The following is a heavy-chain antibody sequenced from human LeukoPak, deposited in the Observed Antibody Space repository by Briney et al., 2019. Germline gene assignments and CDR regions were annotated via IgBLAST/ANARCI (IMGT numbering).Heavy chain of an antibody. Sequence: GGSLTLSCAASGFTFSSYEMNWVRQAPGKGLEWVSYISSSGSTIYYADSVKGRFIISRDNAKNSLFLQMNSLRADDTAVYYCARGSTVVTQSSWGQGTLVTVSS. CDR1: GFTFSSYE. D-gene: IGHD4-23*01. V-gene: IGHV3-48*03. J-gene: IGHJ5*02. CDR2: ISSSGSTI. CDR3: ARGSTVVTQSS.